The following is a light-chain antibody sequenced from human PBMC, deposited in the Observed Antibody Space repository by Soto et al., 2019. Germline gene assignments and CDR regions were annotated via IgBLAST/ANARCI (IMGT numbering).Light chain of an antibody. CDR1: QSVLTSSNNKNY. J-gene: IGKJ5*01. Sequence: DIVMTQSPDSLAVSLGERATINCRSSQSVLTSSNNKNYLAWYQQKPGQPPKVLIYWASTRESGVPDRFSGSESGTDFTLTISSLQAEDVAVYYCQQYYSTPITFGQGTRLEIK. CDR3: QQYYSTPIT. CDR2: WAS. V-gene: IGKV4-1*01.